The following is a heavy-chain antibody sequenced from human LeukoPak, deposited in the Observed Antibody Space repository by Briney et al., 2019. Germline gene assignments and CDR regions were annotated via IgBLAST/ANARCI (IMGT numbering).Heavy chain of an antibody. Sequence: PSETLSLTCTVSGGSISSYYWSWIRQPPGKGLEWIGYIYYTGSTNYNPSLKSRVTISVGTSKNQFSLKLSSVTAADTAVYYCAGAFSSGWYPYSIGGLWFDYWGQGTLVTVSS. CDR2: IYYTGST. J-gene: IGHJ4*02. CDR1: GGSISSYY. CDR3: AGAFSSGWYPYSIGGLWFDY. D-gene: IGHD6-19*01. V-gene: IGHV4-59*01.